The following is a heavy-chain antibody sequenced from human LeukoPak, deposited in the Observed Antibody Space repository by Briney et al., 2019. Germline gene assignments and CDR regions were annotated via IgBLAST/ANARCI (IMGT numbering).Heavy chain of an antibody. V-gene: IGHV4-61*01. D-gene: IGHD5-12*01. CDR2: IYYSGST. CDR3: ARQRKYLRGYSGYDGAVAGTYFDY. CDR1: GGSLSSASYY. J-gene: IGHJ4*02. Sequence: SETLSLTCTVSGGSLSSASYYWSWIRQPPGKGLEWIGYIYYSGSTNYNPSLKSRVTISVDTSKNQFSLKLSSVTAADTAVYYCARQRKYLRGYSGYDGAVAGTYFDYWGQGTLVTVSS.